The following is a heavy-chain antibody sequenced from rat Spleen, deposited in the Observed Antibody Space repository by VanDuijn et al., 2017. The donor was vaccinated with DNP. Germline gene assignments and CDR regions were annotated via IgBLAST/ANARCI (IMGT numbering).Heavy chain of an antibody. D-gene: IGHD1-1*01. J-gene: IGHJ3*01. Sequence: EVQLVESGGGLVQPGRSLKLSCAASGFTFSDFYMAWVRQAPTRGLELVAYITYDGGNTYYGDSVKGRFTISRENAGNTLYLQMNSLRSEDTATYYCAIYFYSGDNWFAYWGQGTLVTVSS. V-gene: IGHV5-20*01. CDR1: GFTFSDFY. CDR3: AIYFYSGDNWFAY. CDR2: ITYDGGNT.